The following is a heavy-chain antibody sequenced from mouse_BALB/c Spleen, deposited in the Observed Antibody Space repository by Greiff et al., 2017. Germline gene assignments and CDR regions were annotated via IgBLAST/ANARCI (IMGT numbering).Heavy chain of an antibody. D-gene: IGHD2-1*01. V-gene: IGHV14-4*02. CDR3: NAGGNLSRFAY. J-gene: IGHJ3*01. Sequence: VQLQQSGAELVRSGASVKLSCTASGFNIKDYYMHWVKQRPEQGLEWIGWIDPENGDTEYAPKFQGKATMTADTSSNTAYLQLSSLTSEDTAVYYCNAGGNLSRFAYWGQGTLVTVSA. CDR1: GFNIKDYY. CDR2: IDPENGDT.